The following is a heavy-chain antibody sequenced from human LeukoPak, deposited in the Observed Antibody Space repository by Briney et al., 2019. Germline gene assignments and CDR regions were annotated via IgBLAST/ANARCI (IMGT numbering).Heavy chain of an antibody. CDR3: ARARTAMVTIKSYYYYGMDV. Sequence: SQTLSLTCAISGDSVSSNSAAWNWIRQSPSRGLEWLGRTYYRSKWYNDYAVSVKSRITINPDTSKNQFSLQLNSVTPEDTAVYYCARARTAMVTIKSYYYYGMDVWGQGTTVTVSS. J-gene: IGHJ6*02. V-gene: IGHV6-1*01. CDR2: TYYRSKWYN. D-gene: IGHD5-18*01. CDR1: GDSVSSNSAA.